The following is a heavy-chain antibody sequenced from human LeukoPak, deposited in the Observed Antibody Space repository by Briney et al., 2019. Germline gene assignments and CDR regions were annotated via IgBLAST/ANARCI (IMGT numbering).Heavy chain of an antibody. J-gene: IGHJ4*02. V-gene: IGHV3-21*01. Sequence: PGGSLRLSCAASGFTFSSYAMSWVRQAPGKGLEWVSSISSSSSYIYYADSVKGRFTISRDSAKNSLYLQMNSLRAEDTAVYYCASYVPAAVPFDYWGQGTLVTVSP. D-gene: IGHD2-2*01. CDR1: GFTFSSYA. CDR3: ASYVPAAVPFDY. CDR2: ISSSSSYI.